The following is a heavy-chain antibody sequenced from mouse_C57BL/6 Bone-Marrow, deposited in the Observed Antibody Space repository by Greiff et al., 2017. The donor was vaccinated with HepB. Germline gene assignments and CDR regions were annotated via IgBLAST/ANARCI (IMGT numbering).Heavy chain of an antibody. CDR1: GYTFTSYT. D-gene: IGHD1-1*01. J-gene: IGHJ3*01. CDR2: INPSSGYT. Sequence: VQLQQSGAELARPGASVKMSCKASGYTFTSYTMHWVKQRPGQGLEWIGYINPSSGYTKYNQKFKDKATLTADKSSSTDYMQLSSLTSEESAVYYCARSRGSSYAWFAYWGQGTLVTVSA. CDR3: ARSRGSSYAWFAY. V-gene: IGHV1-4*01.